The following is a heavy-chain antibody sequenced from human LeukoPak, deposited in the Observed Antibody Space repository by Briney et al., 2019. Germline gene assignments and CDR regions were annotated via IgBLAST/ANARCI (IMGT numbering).Heavy chain of an antibody. D-gene: IGHD3-22*01. CDR2: IGGDGGST. CDR1: GFTFDDYA. J-gene: IGHJ4*02. Sequence: GGSLRLSCAASGFTFDDYAMHWVRQAPGKGLEWVSLIGGDGGSTYYADSAKGRFTISRDNSKNSLFLQMKSLRTDETALYYCVKEPHYYDRSGYFWGQGTLVTVSS. CDR3: VKEPHYYDRSGYF. V-gene: IGHV3-43*02.